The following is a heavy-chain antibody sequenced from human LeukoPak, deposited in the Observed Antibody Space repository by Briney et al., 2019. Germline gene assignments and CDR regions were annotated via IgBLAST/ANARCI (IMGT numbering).Heavy chain of an antibody. D-gene: IGHD5-18*01. V-gene: IGHV4-59*08. Sequence: SETLSLTCTVSGGSISSYYWSWIRQPPGKGLEWIGYIYYSGSTNYNPSLKSRVTISVDMSKNQFSLKLSSVTAADTAVYYCARHRRGYSYGYYFDYWGQGTLVTVSS. CDR3: ARHRRGYSYGYYFDY. CDR2: IYYSGST. J-gene: IGHJ4*02. CDR1: GGSISSYY.